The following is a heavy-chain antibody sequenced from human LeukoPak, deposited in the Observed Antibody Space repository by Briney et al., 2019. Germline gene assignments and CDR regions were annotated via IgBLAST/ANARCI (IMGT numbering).Heavy chain of an antibody. CDR3: AKDRSSSWAIDY. V-gene: IGHV3-30*18. D-gene: IGHD6-13*01. CDR1: GFTFSRYW. Sequence: PGGSLRLSCAASGFTFSRYWMSWVRQAPGKGLDWVALISSDVTKKFHADSVQGRFTISRDNSKNTLYLQMDSLRAEDTAVYYCAKDRSSSWAIDYWGQGTLVTVSS. CDR2: ISSDVTKK. J-gene: IGHJ4*02.